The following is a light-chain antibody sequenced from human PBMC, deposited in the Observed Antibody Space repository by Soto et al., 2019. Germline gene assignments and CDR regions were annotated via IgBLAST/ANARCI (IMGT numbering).Light chain of an antibody. Sequence: DVVMTQSPLSLPVTPGEPASMSCRSSQSLLHSNGNTYLDWYLQKPGQSPQLLIYLSFNRASGVPDRFSGSGTGTDFTLKISRVEAEDVGVYYCMQGLHGPWTFGQGTKVEIK. V-gene: IGKV2-28*01. CDR1: QSLLHSNGNTY. CDR3: MQGLHGPWT. J-gene: IGKJ1*01. CDR2: LSF.